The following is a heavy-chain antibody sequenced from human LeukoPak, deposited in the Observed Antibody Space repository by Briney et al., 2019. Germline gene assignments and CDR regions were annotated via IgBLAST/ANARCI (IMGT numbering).Heavy chain of an antibody. D-gene: IGHD3-22*01. V-gene: IGHV1-2*02. Sequence: ASVKVSCKASGYTFTGYYMHWVRQAPGQGLEWMGWINPNSGGTNYAQKFQGRVTMTRDTSISTAYMELSRMRSDDTAVYYCARFQNYYDSSEDDYWGQGTLVTVSS. CDR3: ARFQNYYDSSEDDY. CDR1: GYTFTGYY. CDR2: INPNSGGT. J-gene: IGHJ4*02.